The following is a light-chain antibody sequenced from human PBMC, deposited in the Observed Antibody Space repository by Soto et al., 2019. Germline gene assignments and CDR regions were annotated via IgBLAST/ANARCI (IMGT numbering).Light chain of an antibody. Sequence: QSALTQPPSVSGAPGQRVTISCTGSSSNIGAGYVHWYQQLPGTAPKLLIYGNSNRPSGVPDRFSGSKSGTSASLAITGHQAEDEADYHCQSYDSSLSGSVFGGGTKLTVL. J-gene: IGLJ3*02. CDR2: GNS. V-gene: IGLV1-40*01. CDR3: QSYDSSLSGSV. CDR1: SSNIGAGY.